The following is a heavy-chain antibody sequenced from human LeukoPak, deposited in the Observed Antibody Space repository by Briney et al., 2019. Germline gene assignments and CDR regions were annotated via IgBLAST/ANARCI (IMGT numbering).Heavy chain of an antibody. J-gene: IGHJ4*02. CDR3: ARALFRGVNPAFDY. V-gene: IGHV3-66*01. Sequence: PGGSLRLSCAASGFAFSSNYMSWVRQAPGKGLEWVSVIYSGGSTYYSDSVKGRFTISRDNSKNTLYLQMNSLRAEDTAAYYCARALFRGVNPAFDYWGQGTLVTVSS. CDR2: IYSGGST. CDR1: GFAFSSNY. D-gene: IGHD3-10*01.